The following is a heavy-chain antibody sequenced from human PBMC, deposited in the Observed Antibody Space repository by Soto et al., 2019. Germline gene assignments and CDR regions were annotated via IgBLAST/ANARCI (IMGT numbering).Heavy chain of an antibody. V-gene: IGHV3-20*04. CDR1: GFTFDDYG. J-gene: IGHJ5*02. Sequence: GGSLRLSCAASGFTFDDYGMNWVRQVPGKGLEWVSCVNWNGGSTAYAECVKGRFTISRDNAKNCLYLRMDSLRAEDTAMYYCPRSCSSAGCPSWGQGX. D-gene: IGHD2-2*01. CDR3: PRSCSSAGCPS. CDR2: VNWNGGST.